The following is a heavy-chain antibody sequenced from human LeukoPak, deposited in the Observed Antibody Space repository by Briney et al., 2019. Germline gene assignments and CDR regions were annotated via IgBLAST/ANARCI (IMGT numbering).Heavy chain of an antibody. CDR3: ARDSRSVIWYQLLFGYSQH. D-gene: IGHD2-2*01. V-gene: IGHV1-46*01. CDR2: INPSGGST. Sequence: ASVKVSCKASGYTFTSYYMHWVRQAPGQGLEWMGIINPSGGSTSYAQKFQGRVTMPRDMSTSTVYMELSSLRSEDTAVYYCARDSRSVIWYQLLFGYSQHWGQGTLVTVSS. CDR1: GYTFTSYY. J-gene: IGHJ1*01.